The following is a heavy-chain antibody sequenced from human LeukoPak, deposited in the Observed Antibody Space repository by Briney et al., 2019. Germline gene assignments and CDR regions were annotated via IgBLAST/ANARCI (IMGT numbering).Heavy chain of an antibody. J-gene: IGHJ4*02. V-gene: IGHV1-2*02. CDR2: INTKTGRT. CDR1: GYSFTDYY. D-gene: IGHD3-22*01. Sequence: ASVKVSCKPSGYSFTDYYIHWVRQAPGQGLEWMAWINTKTGRTSSARKFQGRVTMTSDTSTSTVYMELSSLRSEDTAVYYCARDPDSSGYYFHFDYWGQGTLVTVSS. CDR3: ARDPDSSGYYFHFDY.